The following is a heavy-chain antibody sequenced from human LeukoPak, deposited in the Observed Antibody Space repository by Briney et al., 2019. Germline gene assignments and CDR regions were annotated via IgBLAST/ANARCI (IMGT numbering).Heavy chain of an antibody. CDR3: AKDAGRDYYYHGMDV. V-gene: IGHV3-30*18. J-gene: IGHJ6*02. CDR2: ISYDGSNK. Sequence: PGGSMRLSCAASGFTFSSYGMHWVRQAPGKGLEWVAVISYDGSNKYYADSVKGRFTISRDNSKNTLYLQMNSLRAEDTAVYYCAKDAGRDYYYHGMDVWGQGTTVTVSS. D-gene: IGHD6-13*01. CDR1: GFTFSSYG.